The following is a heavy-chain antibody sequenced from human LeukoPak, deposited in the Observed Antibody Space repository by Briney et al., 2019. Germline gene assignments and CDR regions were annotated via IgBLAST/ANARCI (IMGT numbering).Heavy chain of an antibody. CDR2: IRYDGINK. D-gene: IGHD3-10*01. Sequence: GGSLRLSCAASGFTFSTHGMHWVRQAPGKGLEWGAFIRYDGINKCYADSVKGRFTISRDSFKNTLYLKMNSLRPEDTAVYYCAKEGDYYGSGSYRDGFDIWGQGTRATVSS. CDR3: AKEGDYYGSGSYRDGFDI. J-gene: IGHJ3*02. CDR1: GFTFSTHG. V-gene: IGHV3-30*02.